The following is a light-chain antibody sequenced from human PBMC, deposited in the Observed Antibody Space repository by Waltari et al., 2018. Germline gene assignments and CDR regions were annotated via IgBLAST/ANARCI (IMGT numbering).Light chain of an antibody. CDR1: QSVSKY. CDR2: GAS. V-gene: IGKV3-20*01. CDR3: QKYGTLPAT. J-gene: IGKJ1*01. Sequence: EIVLTQSPGTLSLSPGERATLSCRASQSVSKYLAWYQQKPGQAPRLLIYGASTRATGIPDRFSATGWGTDFSLSISRLEPEDFAVYYCQKYGTLPATFGQGTKVQMK.